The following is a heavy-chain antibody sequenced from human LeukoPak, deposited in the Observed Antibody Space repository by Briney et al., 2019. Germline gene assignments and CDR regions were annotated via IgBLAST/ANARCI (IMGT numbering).Heavy chain of an antibody. V-gene: IGHV3-11*01. Sequence: GGSLRLSCAASGFTFSDYYMNWIRQAPGKGLEWVSYISSSGSTIYYADSVKGRFTISRDNAKNSLYLQMNSLRADDTAIYYCAGDRTSRYGMDVSGQGTTVTVSS. CDR1: GFTFSDYY. J-gene: IGHJ6*02. CDR2: ISSSGSTI. CDR3: AGDRTSRYGMDV. D-gene: IGHD3/OR15-3a*01.